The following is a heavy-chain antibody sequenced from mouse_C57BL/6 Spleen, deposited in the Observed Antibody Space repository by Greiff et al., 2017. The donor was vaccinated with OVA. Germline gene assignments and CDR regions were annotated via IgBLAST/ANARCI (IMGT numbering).Heavy chain of an antibody. V-gene: IGHV1-52*01. D-gene: IGHD2-10*02. CDR2: IDPSDSET. Sequence: QVQLQESGAELVRPGSSVKLSCKASGYTFTSYWMHWVKQRPIQGLEWIGNIDPSDSETHYNQKFKDKATLTVDKSSSTAYMQLSSLTSEDSAVYYCARTYGNYVYYFDYWGQGTTLTVSS. CDR1: GYTFTSYW. CDR3: ARTYGNYVYYFDY. J-gene: IGHJ2*01.